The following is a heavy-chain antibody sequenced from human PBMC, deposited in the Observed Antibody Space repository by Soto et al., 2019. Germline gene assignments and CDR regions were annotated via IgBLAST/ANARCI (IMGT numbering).Heavy chain of an antibody. V-gene: IGHV3-64*01. D-gene: IGHD6-6*01. CDR1: GFTLSGYS. CDR3: ARRARPDFYYMDV. CDR2: ISSNGVGT. Sequence: GGSLRLSCAASGFTLSGYSMDWVRQAPGKGLEYVSGISSNGVGTYYANSVQGRFTISRDNSKNTVYLQMGSLRPEDMAVYYCARRARPDFYYMDVWGKGTTLTV. J-gene: IGHJ6*03.